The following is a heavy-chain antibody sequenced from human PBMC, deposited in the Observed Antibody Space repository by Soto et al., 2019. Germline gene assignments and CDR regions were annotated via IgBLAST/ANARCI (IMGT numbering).Heavy chain of an antibody. V-gene: IGHV3-30*18. CDR2: ISYDGSNK. Sequence: GGSLRLSCAASGFTFSSYGMHWVRQAPGKGLEWVAVISYDGSNKYYADSVKGRFTISRDNSKNTLYLQMNSLRAEDTAVYYCAKDRGTYYYDSSPDYWGQGTLVTVSS. CDR1: GFTFSSYG. D-gene: IGHD3-22*01. J-gene: IGHJ4*02. CDR3: AKDRGTYYYDSSPDY.